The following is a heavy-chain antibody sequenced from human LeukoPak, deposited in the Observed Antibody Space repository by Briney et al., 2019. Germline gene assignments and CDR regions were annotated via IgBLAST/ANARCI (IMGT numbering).Heavy chain of an antibody. CDR2: ISSSSSYM. CDR1: GFTFSSYS. CDR3: ARPYYYDSSGYPDY. Sequence: GGSLRLSCAASGFTFSSYSMNWVRQAPGKGLEWVSSISSSSSYMYYADSVKGRFTISRDNAKNSLYLQMNSLRAEDTAVYYCARPYYYDSSGYPDYWGQGTLVTVSS. J-gene: IGHJ4*02. D-gene: IGHD3-22*01. V-gene: IGHV3-21*01.